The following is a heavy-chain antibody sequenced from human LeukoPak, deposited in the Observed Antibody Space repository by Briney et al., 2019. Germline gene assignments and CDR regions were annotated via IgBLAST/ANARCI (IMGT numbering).Heavy chain of an antibody. D-gene: IGHD6-19*01. CDR3: AREGIAVAAPGAY. CDR1: GYTFTGHY. Sequence: ASVKVSCKASGYTFTGHYMHWVRQAPGQGLEWMGIINPSGGSTSYAQKFQGRVTMTRDTSTSTVYMELSSLRSEDTAVYYCAREGIAVAAPGAYWGQGTLVTVSS. CDR2: INPSGGST. J-gene: IGHJ4*02. V-gene: IGHV1-46*01.